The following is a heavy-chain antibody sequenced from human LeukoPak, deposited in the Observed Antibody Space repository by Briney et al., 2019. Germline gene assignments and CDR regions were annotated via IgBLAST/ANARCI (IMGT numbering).Heavy chain of an antibody. CDR3: ARGSFDSSGYYVFDY. D-gene: IGHD3-22*01. CDR2: IYNSGNT. V-gene: IGHV4-4*07. Sequence: SETLSLTCTVSGDSITRNYWSWIRQPAGKGLEWIGRIYNSGNTNYSPSLESRVTMSTDTSKNQFSLKLTSVTAADTVVYYCARGSFDSSGYYVFDYWGQGTLVTVS. CDR1: GDSITRNY. J-gene: IGHJ4*02.